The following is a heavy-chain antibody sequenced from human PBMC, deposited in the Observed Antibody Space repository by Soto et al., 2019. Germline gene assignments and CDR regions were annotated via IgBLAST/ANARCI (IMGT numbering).Heavy chain of an antibody. Sequence: GGSLRLSCAASGFTFSNYAMSWVRQAPGKGLEWVSGISSGGGSPYNADPVKGRFSISRDNSKNTLYLQMNSLRAEDTAVYYCAKGGGRIVPRHFDNWGQGILVTVSS. CDR2: ISSGGGSP. J-gene: IGHJ4*02. CDR3: AKGGGRIVPRHFDN. V-gene: IGHV3-23*01. D-gene: IGHD1-26*01. CDR1: GFTFSNYA.